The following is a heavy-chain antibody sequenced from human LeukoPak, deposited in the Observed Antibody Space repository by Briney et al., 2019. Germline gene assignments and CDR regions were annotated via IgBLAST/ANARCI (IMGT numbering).Heavy chain of an antibody. Sequence: VSSVKVSCQASGGTFSQYAISWVRQAPGQGLAWMGRIIPIFGTANYAQRFQGTVTITTDESTSTAYMELSSLRSEDTAVYYCASSSGPPRALYYWGQGTLVTVSS. J-gene: IGHJ4*02. CDR3: ASSSGPPRALYY. CDR2: IIPIFGTA. V-gene: IGHV1-69*05. D-gene: IGHD6-19*01. CDR1: GGTFSQYA.